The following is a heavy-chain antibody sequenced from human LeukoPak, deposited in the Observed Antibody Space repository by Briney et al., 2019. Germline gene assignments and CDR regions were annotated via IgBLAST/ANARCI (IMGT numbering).Heavy chain of an antibody. CDR3: AKDLRGYSCYDSVFDY. V-gene: IGHV3-30*18. CDR2: ISYDGRNK. J-gene: IGHJ4*02. CDR1: GFTFSRYG. D-gene: IGHD5-12*01. Sequence: PGGSLRLSCAASGFTFSRYGMHWVRQAPGKGLEWVATISYDGRNKYFADSVKGRFTISRDNSKNTLYLQMNSLRVEDTAVSYCAKDLRGYSCYDSVFDYWGQGTLVSVFS.